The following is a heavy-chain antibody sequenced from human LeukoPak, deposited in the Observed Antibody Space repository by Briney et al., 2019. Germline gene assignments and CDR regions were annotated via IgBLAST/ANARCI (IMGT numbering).Heavy chain of an antibody. CDR3: ARDYCSTTTCLDY. CDR2: VWYDGSKK. V-gene: IGHV3-33*01. Sequence: PGGSLRLSCAASGFAFSNYGMQWVRQAPGKGLEWVAVVWYDGSKKYYADSEKGRFTISRDDSKNTVYLQMNSLRVEDTAIYYCARDYCSTTTCLDYWGQGTLVTVSS. J-gene: IGHJ4*02. CDR1: GFAFSNYG. D-gene: IGHD2-2*01.